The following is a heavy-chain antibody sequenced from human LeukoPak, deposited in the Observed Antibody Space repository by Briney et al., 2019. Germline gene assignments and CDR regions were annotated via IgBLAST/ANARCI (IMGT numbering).Heavy chain of an antibody. V-gene: IGHV4-34*01. Sequence: PSETLSLTCAVYGGSFSGYYWSWIRQPPGKGLEWIGEINHSGSTNYNPSLKSRVTISVDTSKNQFSLKLSSVTAADTAVYYCARAGVDTAMVPDYWGQGTLVTVSS. CDR3: ARAGVDTAMVPDY. CDR2: INHSGST. CDR1: GGSFSGYY. D-gene: IGHD5-18*01. J-gene: IGHJ4*02.